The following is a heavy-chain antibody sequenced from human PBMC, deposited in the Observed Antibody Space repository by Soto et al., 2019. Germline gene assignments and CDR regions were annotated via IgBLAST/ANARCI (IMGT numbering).Heavy chain of an antibody. CDR2: IIPIFGTA. D-gene: IGHD1-26*01. Sequence: GASVKVSCKASGGTFSSYAISWVRQAPGQGLEWMGGIIPIFGTANYAQKFQGRVTITADECTSTAYMELSSLRSEDTAVYYCARANMVGATRGAFEIWGQGTMVTVSS. CDR1: GGTFSSYA. CDR3: ARANMVGATRGAFEI. J-gene: IGHJ3*02. V-gene: IGHV1-69*13.